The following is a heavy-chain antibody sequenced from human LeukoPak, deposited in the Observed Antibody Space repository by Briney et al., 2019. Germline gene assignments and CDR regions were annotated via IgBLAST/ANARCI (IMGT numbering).Heavy chain of an antibody. V-gene: IGHV1-2*02. CDR1: GYTFTGYY. CDR3: ARVGKKSKNGYCSGGSCPEWWYFDL. J-gene: IGHJ2*01. D-gene: IGHD2-15*01. Sequence: ASVKVSCKASGYTFTGYYMHWVRQAPGQGLEWMGWINPNSGGTNYAQKFQGRVTMTRDTSISTAYMELSRLRSDDTAVYYCARVGKKSKNGYCSGGSCPEWWYFDLWGRGTLVTVSS. CDR2: INPNSGGT.